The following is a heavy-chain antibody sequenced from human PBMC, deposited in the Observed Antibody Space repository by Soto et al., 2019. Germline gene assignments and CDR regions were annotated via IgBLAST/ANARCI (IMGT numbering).Heavy chain of an antibody. J-gene: IGHJ3*01. V-gene: IGHV3-23*01. D-gene: IGHD4-17*01. Sequence: LRLSCVASGFTFSSYAMSWVRQVPGKGLEWVSTISDAAGSAYYVDSVKGRFTISRDNSKKTLYLQMNSLRAEDSAVYNCARPYGGKIGDAPDLWGPGTMVTVSS. CDR2: ISDAAGSA. CDR3: ARPYGGKIGDAPDL. CDR1: GFTFSSYA.